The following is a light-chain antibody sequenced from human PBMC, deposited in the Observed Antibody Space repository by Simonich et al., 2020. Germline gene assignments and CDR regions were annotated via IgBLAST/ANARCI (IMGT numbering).Light chain of an antibody. Sequence: SYVLTQPPSVSVFPGKTARITCGVNNIGSKSVHGYQQKPGQAPVLVVYDDSDRPSGIPERFAGSNSGNTATLTISRVEAGDEADYYCQVWDSSSDHWVFGGGTKLTVL. J-gene: IGLJ3*02. CDR3: QVWDSSSDHWV. CDR2: DDS. V-gene: IGLV3-21*03. CDR1: NIGSKS.